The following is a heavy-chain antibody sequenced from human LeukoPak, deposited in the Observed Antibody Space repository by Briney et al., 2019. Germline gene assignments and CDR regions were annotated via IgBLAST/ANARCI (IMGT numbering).Heavy chain of an antibody. Sequence: KPSETLSLTCAVYGGSFSGYYWSWVRQPPGKGMEWIGEINPSRRTNYNPSLKSRVTISVDPSKTQFSLKLSSVTAADTAVYYCATGDYADYRFDYWGQGTLVTVSS. CDR3: ATGDYADYRFDY. J-gene: IGHJ4*02. CDR1: GGSFSGYY. D-gene: IGHD4-17*01. CDR2: INPSRRT. V-gene: IGHV4-34*01.